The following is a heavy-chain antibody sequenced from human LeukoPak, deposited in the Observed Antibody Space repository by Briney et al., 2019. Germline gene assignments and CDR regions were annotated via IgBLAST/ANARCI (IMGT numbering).Heavy chain of an antibody. CDR1: GLMFRSYA. V-gene: IGHV3-30*04. J-gene: IGHJ4*02. Sequence: GGSLRLSCVASGLMFRSYAMNWVRQAPGKGLEWVAVISYDGSNKYYADSVKSRFTISRDNSKNTLYLQMNSLRAEDTAVYYCARRELPQEYYFDYWGQGTLVTVSS. CDR3: ARRELPQEYYFDY. D-gene: IGHD1-26*01. CDR2: ISYDGSNK.